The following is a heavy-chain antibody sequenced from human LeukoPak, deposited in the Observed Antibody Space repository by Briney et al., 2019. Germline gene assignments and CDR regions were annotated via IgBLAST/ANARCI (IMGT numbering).Heavy chain of an antibody. D-gene: IGHD3-10*01. Sequence: PSETLSLTCTVSGGSISSSSYYWGWIRQPPGKGLEWIGEINHSGSTNYNPSLKSRVTISVDTSKNQFSLKLSSVTAADTAVYYCARGRLIDGSGSYYTPLYYFDYWGQGTLVTVSS. V-gene: IGHV4-39*07. CDR3: ARGRLIDGSGSYYTPLYYFDY. CDR1: GGSISSSSYY. J-gene: IGHJ4*02. CDR2: INHSGST.